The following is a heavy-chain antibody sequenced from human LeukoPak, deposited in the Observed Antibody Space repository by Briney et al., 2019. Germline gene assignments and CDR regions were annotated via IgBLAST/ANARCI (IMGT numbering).Heavy chain of an antibody. V-gene: IGHV4-38-2*02. CDR3: ATIQRGSYRGTDY. Sequence: SETLSLTCTVSGYSISSGYYWGWIRQPPGEGLEWIRSIYHSGNTYYNPSLKSRVTISVDTSKNQFSLRLTSVTAADTAVYYCATIQRGSYRGTDYWGQGTLVTVSS. CDR1: GYSISSGYY. D-gene: IGHD1-26*01. J-gene: IGHJ4*02. CDR2: IYHSGNT.